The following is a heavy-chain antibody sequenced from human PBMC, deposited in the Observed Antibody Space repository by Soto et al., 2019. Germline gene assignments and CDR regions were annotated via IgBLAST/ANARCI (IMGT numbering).Heavy chain of an antibody. Sequence: SETLSLTCTVSGGSISSYYWSWIRQPPGKGLEWIGYINHSGSTKYNPSLKSRVTISVDTSKNQFSLKLSSVTAADTAVYYCAGSRAGTLDHWGQGTLVTVSS. CDR2: INHSGST. D-gene: IGHD1-1*01. V-gene: IGHV4-59*01. CDR1: GGSISSYY. J-gene: IGHJ4*02. CDR3: AGSRAGTLDH.